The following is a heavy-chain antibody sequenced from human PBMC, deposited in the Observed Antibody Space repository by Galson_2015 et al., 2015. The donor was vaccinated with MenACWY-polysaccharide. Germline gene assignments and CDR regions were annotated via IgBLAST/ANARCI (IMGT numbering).Heavy chain of an antibody. D-gene: IGHD7-27*01. Sequence: ETLSLTCPVSHDSINSYYWSWIRPPAGKGLEWIGRIHATGSTTYNPSFKSRVTMSVDMSRKQCSLSLTSVSAADTAVYYCARRSLGNWYFDLWGRGTLVTVSS. CDR2: IHATGST. J-gene: IGHJ2*01. CDR3: ARRSLGNWYFDL. CDR1: HDSINSYY. V-gene: IGHV4-4*07.